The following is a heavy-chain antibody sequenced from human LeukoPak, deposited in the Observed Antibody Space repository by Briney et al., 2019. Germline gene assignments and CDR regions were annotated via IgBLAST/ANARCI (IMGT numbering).Heavy chain of an antibody. CDR2: INQDGSEK. V-gene: IGHV3-7*01. J-gene: IGHJ4*02. CDR1: GFTFSSLW. CDR3: ARDGGVSGYDLLDY. Sequence: GGSLRLSCAASGFTFSSLWMTWVRQAPGKGLEWGANINQDGSEKYFVDSVKGRFTISRDNAKNSVFLQMNSLTVEDTAVYYCARDGGVSGYDLLDYWGQGTLVTVSS. D-gene: IGHD5-12*01.